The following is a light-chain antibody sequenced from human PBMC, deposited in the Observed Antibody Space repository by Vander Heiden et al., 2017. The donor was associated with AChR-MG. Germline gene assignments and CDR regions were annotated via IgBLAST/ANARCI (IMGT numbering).Light chain of an antibody. Sequence: ELVMTQSPATLSVSPGERATLSCRASQSVSSNLGWYQQKPGQAPRLLIYGASTRATGIPARFSGSGSGTEFTLTISSLQSEDFAVYYCQQDNNWPLTFGGGTKVEIK. CDR2: GAS. J-gene: IGKJ4*01. CDR1: QSVSSN. V-gene: IGKV3-15*01. CDR3: QQDNNWPLT.